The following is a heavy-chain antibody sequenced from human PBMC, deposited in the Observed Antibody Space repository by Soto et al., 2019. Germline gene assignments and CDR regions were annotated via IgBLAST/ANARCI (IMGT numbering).Heavy chain of an antibody. D-gene: IGHD6-19*01. CDR3: ARLAVAGGLFDY. Sequence: GGSLRLSCAASGFTFSSYWMHWVRQAPGKGLVWVSRINSDGSSTSYADSVKGRFTISRDNAKNTLYLQMNSLRAEDTAVYYCARLAVAGGLFDYWGQGTLVTVSS. CDR1: GFTFSSYW. CDR2: INSDGSST. V-gene: IGHV3-74*01. J-gene: IGHJ4*02.